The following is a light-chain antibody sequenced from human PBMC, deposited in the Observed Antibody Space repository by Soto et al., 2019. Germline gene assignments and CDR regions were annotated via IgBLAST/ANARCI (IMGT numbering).Light chain of an antibody. Sequence: VVLTQSLGTVSLSPGERATLSCRASQSIGSSYLAWYQQKPGQAPRLLIFRASSRANGIPDRFSGSGSGTDFTLSISRLEPEDFAVFYCQQYGTSPLTFGGGTMVDI. J-gene: IGKJ4*01. CDR2: RAS. CDR1: QSIGSSY. V-gene: IGKV3-20*01. CDR3: QQYGTSPLT.